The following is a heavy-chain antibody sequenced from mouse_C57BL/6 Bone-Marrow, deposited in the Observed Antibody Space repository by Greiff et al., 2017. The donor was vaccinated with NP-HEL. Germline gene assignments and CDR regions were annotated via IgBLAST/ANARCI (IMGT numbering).Heavy chain of an antibody. CDR1: GYTFTDYY. J-gene: IGHJ3*01. Sequence: VHVKQSGPVLVKPGASVKMSCKASGYTFTDYYMNWVKQSHGKSLEWIGVINPYNGGTSYNQKFKGKATLTVDKSSSTAYMELNSLTSEDSAVYYCARGGYGSSEAWFAYWGQGTLVTVSA. V-gene: IGHV1-19*01. CDR3: ARGGYGSSEAWFAY. D-gene: IGHD1-1*01. CDR2: INPYNGGT.